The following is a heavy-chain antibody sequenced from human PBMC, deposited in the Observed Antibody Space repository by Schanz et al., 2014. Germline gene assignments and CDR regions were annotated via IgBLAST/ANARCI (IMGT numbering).Heavy chain of an antibody. CDR2: IYYRGST. J-gene: IGHJ3*02. Sequence: HVQLQQSGPGLVKPSQTLSLTCTVSGDSISSSGSYWTWIRQHPGKGLEWIGYIYYRGSTYYNPSLKSRVTISTDMSRNQFSLRLKSVTAADTALYYCARERDALDIWGQGTMVIVSS. CDR1: GDSISSSGSY. CDR3: ARERDALDI. V-gene: IGHV4-31*03.